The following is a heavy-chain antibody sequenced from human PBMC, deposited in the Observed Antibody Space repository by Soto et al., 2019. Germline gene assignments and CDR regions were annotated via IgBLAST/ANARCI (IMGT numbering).Heavy chain of an antibody. CDR3: AKNLEHYDFWSGYYLWFDP. Sequence: GGSLRLSCAASGFTFSSYAMSWVRQAPGKGLEWVSAISGSGGSTYYADSVKGRFTISRDNSKNTLYLQMNSLRAEDTAVYYCAKNLEHYDFWSGYYLWFDPWGQGTLVTVSS. V-gene: IGHV3-23*01. CDR1: GFTFSSYA. D-gene: IGHD3-3*01. CDR2: ISGSGGST. J-gene: IGHJ5*02.